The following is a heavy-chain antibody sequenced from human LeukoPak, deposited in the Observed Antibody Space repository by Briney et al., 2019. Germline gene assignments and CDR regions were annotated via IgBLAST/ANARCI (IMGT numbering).Heavy chain of an antibody. CDR3: ARVSSSGWYSDYYYYGMDV. D-gene: IGHD6-19*01. CDR2: IIPIFGTA. J-gene: IGHJ6*02. CDR1: GGTFSSYA. Sequence: ASVKVSCKASGGTFSSYAISWVRQAPGQGLEWMGGIIPIFGTANYAQKFQGRVTITADESTSTAYMELSSLRSEDTAVYYCARVSSSGWYSDYYYYGMDVWGQGTTVTVS. V-gene: IGHV1-69*13.